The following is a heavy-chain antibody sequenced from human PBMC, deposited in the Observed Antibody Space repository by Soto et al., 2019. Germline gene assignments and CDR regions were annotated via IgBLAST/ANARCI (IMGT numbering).Heavy chain of an antibody. Sequence: KSSETLSLTCAVSGGSISSSNWWTWVRLPPGKGLEWIGEIYPSGITNYSPSLKSRVTMSVDKSKNQFSLKLNSVTAADTAMYYCAREAYKREATNPFFDYWGQGTLVTVSS. CDR2: IYPSGIT. CDR3: AREAYKREATNPFFDY. J-gene: IGHJ4*02. CDR1: GGSISSSNW. V-gene: IGHV4-4*02. D-gene: IGHD1-26*01.